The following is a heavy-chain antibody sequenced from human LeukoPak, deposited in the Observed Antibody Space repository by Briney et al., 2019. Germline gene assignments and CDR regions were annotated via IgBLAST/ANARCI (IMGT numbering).Heavy chain of an antibody. J-gene: IGHJ5*02. Sequence: SVKVSCKASGGTFSSYAISWVRQAPGQGLEWMGGIIPIFGTANYAQKFQGRVTITADESTSTAYMELSSLRSEDTAVYYCARDSLVVAATGWFDPWGQGTLSPSPQ. V-gene: IGHV1-69*13. CDR1: GGTFSSYA. D-gene: IGHD2-15*01. CDR3: ARDSLVVAATGWFDP. CDR2: IIPIFGTA.